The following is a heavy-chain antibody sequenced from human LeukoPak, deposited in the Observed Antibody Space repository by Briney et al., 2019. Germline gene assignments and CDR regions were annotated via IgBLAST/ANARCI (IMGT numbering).Heavy chain of an antibody. CDR3: ARGGVSYGDYLAKVNIFDY. CDR1: GFTFSSYW. J-gene: IGHJ4*02. V-gene: IGHV3-7*04. Sequence: GGSLRLSCAASGFTFSSYWMSWVRQAPGKGLEWVANIKQDGSEKYYVDSVKGRFTISRDNAKNSLYLQMNSLRAEDTAVYYCARGGVSYGDYLAKVNIFDYWGQGTLVTVSS. CDR2: IKQDGSEK. D-gene: IGHD4-17*01.